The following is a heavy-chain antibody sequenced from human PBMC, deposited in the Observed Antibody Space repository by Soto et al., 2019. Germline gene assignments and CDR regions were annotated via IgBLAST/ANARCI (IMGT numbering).Heavy chain of an antibody. CDR2: INPNSGGT. Sequence: ASVKVSCKASGYTFTGYYMHWVRQAPGQGLEWMGWINPNSGGTNYAQKFQGWVTMTRDTSISTAYMELSRLRSDDTAVYYCARAWVDTAMAGGIDAFDIWGQGTMVTVSS. D-gene: IGHD5-18*01. CDR3: ARAWVDTAMAGGIDAFDI. V-gene: IGHV1-2*04. CDR1: GYTFTGYY. J-gene: IGHJ3*02.